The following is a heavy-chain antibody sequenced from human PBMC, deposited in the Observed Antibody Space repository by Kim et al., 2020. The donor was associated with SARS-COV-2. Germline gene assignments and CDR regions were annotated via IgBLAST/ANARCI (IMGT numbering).Heavy chain of an antibody. D-gene: IGHD3-16*01. Sequence: ASVKVSCKASGYTFTGYYMHWVRQAPGQGLEWMGWINPNSGGTNYAQKFQGRVTMTRDTSISTAYMELSRLRSDDTAEYYCARLSRELDLGEGWNYFDYWGQGTLVTVSS. CDR2: INPNSGGT. CDR1: GYTFTGYY. J-gene: IGHJ4*02. V-gene: IGHV1-2*02. CDR3: ARLSRELDLGEGWNYFDY.